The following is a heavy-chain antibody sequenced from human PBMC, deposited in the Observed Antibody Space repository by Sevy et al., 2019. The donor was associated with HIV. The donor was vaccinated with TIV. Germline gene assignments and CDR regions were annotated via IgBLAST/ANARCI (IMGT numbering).Heavy chain of an antibody. CDR3: ARDRGVSCSSTSCYCCYYYGMDV. J-gene: IGHJ6*02. CDR1: GFTFSSYA. D-gene: IGHD2-2*01. CDR2: ISYDGSNK. Sequence: GGSLRLSCAASGFTFSSYAMHWVRQAPGKGLEWVAVISYDGSNKYYAHSVKGRFTISRDNSKNTLYLQMNSLRAEDTAVYYCARDRGVSCSSTSCYCCYYYGMDVWGQGTTVTVSS. V-gene: IGHV3-30*04.